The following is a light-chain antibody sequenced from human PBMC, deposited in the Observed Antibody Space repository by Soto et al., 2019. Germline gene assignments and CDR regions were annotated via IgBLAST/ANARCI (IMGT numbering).Light chain of an antibody. J-gene: IGKJ1*01. V-gene: IGKV3-20*01. CDR3: QQYSSSRT. Sequence: EIVLTQSPGTLSLSPGERAALSCRASQTVTNNYIAWYQQRPGQAPRLLIFGASSRAADIPDRFSGSGSGTDFTLTISRLEPEDFAVYYCQQYSSSRTFGRGTKVDIK. CDR1: QTVTNNY. CDR2: GAS.